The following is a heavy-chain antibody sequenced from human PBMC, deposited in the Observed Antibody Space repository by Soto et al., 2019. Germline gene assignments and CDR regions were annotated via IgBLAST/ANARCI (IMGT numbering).Heavy chain of an antibody. V-gene: IGHV3-23*01. CDR3: AKDLAPSTVVSFYYFDY. D-gene: IGHD4-17*01. CDR2: ISGSGGST. Sequence: GGSLRLSCAASGFTFGSYAMSWVRQAPGKVLEWVSAISGSGGSTYYADSVKGRFTISRDNSKNTLYLQMNSLRAEDTAVYYCAKDLAPSTVVSFYYFDYWGQGTLVTVSS. J-gene: IGHJ4*02. CDR1: GFTFGSYA.